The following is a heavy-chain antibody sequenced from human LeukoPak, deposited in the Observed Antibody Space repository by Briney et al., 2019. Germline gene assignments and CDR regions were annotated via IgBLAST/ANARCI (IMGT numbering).Heavy chain of an antibody. Sequence: GSLRLSCAASGFTVSSNYMSWVRQPPGKGLEWIGEINHSGSTNYNPSLKSRVTISVDTSKNQFSLKLSSVTAADTAVYYCARGHWTFYCSGGSCYNNWFDPWGQGTLVTVSS. J-gene: IGHJ5*02. CDR1: GFTVSSNY. D-gene: IGHD2-15*01. CDR3: ARGHWTFYCSGGSCYNNWFDP. V-gene: IGHV4-34*01. CDR2: INHSGST.